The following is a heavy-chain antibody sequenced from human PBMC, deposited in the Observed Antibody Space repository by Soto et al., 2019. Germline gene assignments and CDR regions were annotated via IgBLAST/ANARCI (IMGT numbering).Heavy chain of an antibody. CDR2: ISGSGVST. CDR3: AKDKNYDFWSGSLEY. CDR1: GFTFSSYA. D-gene: IGHD3-3*01. J-gene: IGHJ4*02. V-gene: IGHV3-23*01. Sequence: GGSLRLSCAASGFTFSSYAMSCVRQAPGKGLEWVSSISGSGVSTYYADSVKGRFTISRDNSKNTLYLQMNSLRAEDTAVYYCAKDKNYDFWSGSLEYWGQGTLVTVSS.